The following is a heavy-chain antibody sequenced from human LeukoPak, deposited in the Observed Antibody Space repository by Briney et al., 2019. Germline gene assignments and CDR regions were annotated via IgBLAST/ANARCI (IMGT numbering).Heavy chain of an antibody. CDR3: AELGITMIGGV. Sequence: GGSLRLSCAASGFSFSDYTMHWVRQAPGKGLEWVAFISNDGNNKYSADAVKGRFTISRDNSKNTLFLEMNSLRAEDTAVYYCAELGITMIGGVWGKGTTVTISS. V-gene: IGHV3-30*04. D-gene: IGHD3-10*02. J-gene: IGHJ6*04. CDR1: GFSFSDYT. CDR2: ISNDGNNK.